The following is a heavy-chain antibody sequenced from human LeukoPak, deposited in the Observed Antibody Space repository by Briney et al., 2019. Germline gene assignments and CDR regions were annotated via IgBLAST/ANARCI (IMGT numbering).Heavy chain of an antibody. CDR1: GFTFSSYE. V-gene: IGHV3-21*05. D-gene: IGHD5/OR15-5a*01. Sequence: PGGSLRLSCAASGFTFSSYEMNWVRQAPGKGLEWVSYISTSSSYTNYADSVKGRFTISRDNAKNSLYLQMNSLRAEDTAVYYCARTSSSVLDYWGQGTLVTVSS. CDR3: ARTSSSVLDY. J-gene: IGHJ4*02. CDR2: ISTSSSYT.